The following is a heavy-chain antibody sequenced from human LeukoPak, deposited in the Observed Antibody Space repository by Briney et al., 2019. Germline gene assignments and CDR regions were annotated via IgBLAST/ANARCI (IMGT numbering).Heavy chain of an antibody. J-gene: IGHJ4*02. CDR2: INPNSGGT. D-gene: IGHD4-23*01. V-gene: IGHV1-2*02. CDR1: GYTFTGYY. Sequence: GASVKVSCKASGYTFTGYYMHWVRQAPGQGLEWMGWINPNSGGTNYAQKLQGRVTMTRDTSISTAYMELSRLRSDDTAVYYCARETDYGGNSEHYFDYWGQGTLVTVSS. CDR3: ARETDYGGNSEHYFDY.